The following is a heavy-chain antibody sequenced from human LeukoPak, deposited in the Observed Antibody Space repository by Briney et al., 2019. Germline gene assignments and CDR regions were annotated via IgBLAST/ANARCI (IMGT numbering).Heavy chain of an antibody. D-gene: IGHD6-13*01. V-gene: IGHV4-39*07. CDR1: GGSISSSSYY. Sequence: PSETLSLTCTVYGGSISSSSYYWGWIRQPPGKGLEWIGSIYYSGSTYYNPSLKSRVTISVDTSKNQFSLKLSSVTAADTAVYYCGRGSSWFDYWGQGTLVTVSS. J-gene: IGHJ4*02. CDR3: GRGSSWFDY. CDR2: IYYSGST.